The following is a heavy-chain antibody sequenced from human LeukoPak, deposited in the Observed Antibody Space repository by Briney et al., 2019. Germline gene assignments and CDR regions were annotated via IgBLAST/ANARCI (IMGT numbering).Heavy chain of an antibody. CDR1: GYTFTSYD. V-gene: IGHV1-8*01. CDR2: MNPNSGNT. J-gene: IGHJ6*02. Sequence: ASVKVSCKASGYTFTSYDINWVRRATGQGLEWMGWMNPNSGNTGYAQKFQGRVTMTRNTSISTAYMELSSLRSEDTAVYYCARLPDYGDYYYYGMDVWGQGTTVTVSS. CDR3: ARLPDYGDYYYYGMDV. D-gene: IGHD4-17*01.